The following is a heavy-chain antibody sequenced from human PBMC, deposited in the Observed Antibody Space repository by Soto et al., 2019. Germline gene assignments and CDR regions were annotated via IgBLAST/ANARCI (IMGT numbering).Heavy chain of an antibody. Sequence: SETLSLICTVSGGSISSYYWSWIRQPPGKGLEWIGYIYHSGSTNYNPSLKSRVTISVDTSKNQFSLKLTSVTAADTAVYYCARVATNLGYYYGMDVWGQGTTVTVSS. D-gene: IGHD7-27*01. CDR3: ARVATNLGYYYGMDV. CDR2: IYHSGST. V-gene: IGHV4-59*01. J-gene: IGHJ6*02. CDR1: GGSISSYY.